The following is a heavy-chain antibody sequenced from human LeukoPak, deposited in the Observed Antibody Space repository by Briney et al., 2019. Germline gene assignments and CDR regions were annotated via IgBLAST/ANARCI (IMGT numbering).Heavy chain of an antibody. V-gene: IGHV3-48*01. CDR1: GFTFSSYS. CDR3: ARIMSGSGWTLQDY. CDR2: ITSSSSLI. Sequence: PGGSLRLSCVASGFTFSSYSMDWVRQAPGKGLERVAYITSSSSLIKYADSVKGRFTISRDNGKNSLYLQMNSLRVEDTAVYYCARIMSGSGWTLQDYWGQGTRVIVS. D-gene: IGHD6-19*01. J-gene: IGHJ4*02.